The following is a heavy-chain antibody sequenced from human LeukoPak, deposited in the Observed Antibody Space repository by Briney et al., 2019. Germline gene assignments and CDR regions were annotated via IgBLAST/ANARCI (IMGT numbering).Heavy chain of an antibody. CDR2: IKQDGSEK. Sequence: GGSLGLSCAASGFTFSSYWMSWVRQAPGKGLEWVANIKQDGSEKYYVDSVKGRFTISRDNAKNSLYLQMNSLRAEDTALYYCAKDFSSGYYYFDYWGQGTLVTVSS. CDR3: AKDFSSGYYYFDY. J-gene: IGHJ4*02. CDR1: GFTFSSYW. V-gene: IGHV3-7*03. D-gene: IGHD3-22*01.